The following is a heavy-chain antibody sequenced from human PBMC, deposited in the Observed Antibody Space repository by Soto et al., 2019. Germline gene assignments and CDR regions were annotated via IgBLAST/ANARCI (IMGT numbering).Heavy chain of an antibody. CDR1: GYTFTSYV. J-gene: IGHJ4*01. CDR2: INAGNGNT. Sequence: ASVKVSCKASGYTFTSYVMHWVRQAPAQRLKWMGWINAGNGNTKYSQKFQGRVTITRDTSASTAYMELSSLRSEDTSVYYCERDSSSIFYYWDQGSLDIVSS. V-gene: IGHV1-3*01. D-gene: IGHD6-6*01. CDR3: ERDSSSIFYY.